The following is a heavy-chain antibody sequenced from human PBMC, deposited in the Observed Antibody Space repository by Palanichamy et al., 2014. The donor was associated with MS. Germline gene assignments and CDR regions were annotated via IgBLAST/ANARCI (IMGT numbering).Heavy chain of an antibody. Sequence: FQARVTMTRDTSTSTVYMELSSLRSEDTAVYYCARDGGGGSSWCFDHWGQGTLVTVSS. J-gene: IGHJ4*02. V-gene: IGHV1-46*01. CDR3: ARDGGGGSSWCFDH. D-gene: IGHD6-13*01.